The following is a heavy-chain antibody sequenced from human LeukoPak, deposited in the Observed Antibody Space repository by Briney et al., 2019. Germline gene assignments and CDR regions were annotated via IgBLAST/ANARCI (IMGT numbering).Heavy chain of an antibody. CDR3: ARERQLERLAFGKEGSAFDY. D-gene: IGHD1-1*01. CDR2: ISTSSSYI. Sequence: GGSLRLSCAASGFTFSSYSMNWVRQAPGKGLEWVSSISTSSSYIYYAASVKGRFTISRDNAKNSLYLQMNRLRAEDTAVYYCARERQLERLAFGKEGSAFDYWGQGTLVTVSS. CDR1: GFTFSSYS. V-gene: IGHV3-21*01. J-gene: IGHJ4*02.